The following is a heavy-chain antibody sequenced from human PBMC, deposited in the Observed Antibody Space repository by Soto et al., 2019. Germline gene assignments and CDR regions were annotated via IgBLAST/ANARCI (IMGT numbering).Heavy chain of an antibody. CDR2: ISSDGGRT. Sequence: GGSLRLSCSASGFTFSGDAVHWVRQAPGKGLEYASAISSDGGRTYYADSVKGRFTISRDNSKNTLYLQMNSLRTEDTAVYYCVVRGSAFDIWGQGTMVTVSS. V-gene: IGHV3-64D*08. CDR1: GFTFSGDA. J-gene: IGHJ3*02. D-gene: IGHD3-10*01. CDR3: VVRGSAFDI.